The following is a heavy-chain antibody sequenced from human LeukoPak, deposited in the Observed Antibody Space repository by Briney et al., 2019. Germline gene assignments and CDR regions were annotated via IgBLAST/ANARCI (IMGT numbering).Heavy chain of an antibody. Sequence: SETLSLTCTVSGGPISSSSFYWGWIRQPPGKGLEWLGSFYYSGSTYSNPSLKSRVTISVDTSKNQFSLKLSSVTAADTAVYYCARHLYSSSRNPTFDYWGQGTLVTVSS. J-gene: IGHJ4*02. CDR3: ARHLYSSSRNPTFDY. CDR1: GGPISSSSFY. V-gene: IGHV4-39*01. CDR2: FYYSGST. D-gene: IGHD6-13*01.